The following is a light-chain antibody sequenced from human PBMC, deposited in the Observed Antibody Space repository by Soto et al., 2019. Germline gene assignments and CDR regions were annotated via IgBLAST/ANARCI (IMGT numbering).Light chain of an antibody. CDR2: EVR. Sequence: QSALTQPASVSGSPGQSITISCTGTSSNVGSYKLVSWYQQHPGKAPKLIIYEVRNRPSGVSNRLSGSKSGNTASLTISGLQADDEADYYCCSYTSSSIRVFGGGTQLTVL. CDR3: CSYTSSSIRV. CDR1: SSNVGSYKL. J-gene: IGLJ3*02. V-gene: IGLV2-14*02.